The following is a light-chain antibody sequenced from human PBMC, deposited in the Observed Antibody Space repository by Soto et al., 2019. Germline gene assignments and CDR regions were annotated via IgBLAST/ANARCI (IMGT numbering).Light chain of an antibody. V-gene: IGKV3-15*01. Sequence: EIVMTQSPATLSVSPGESATLSCRASQYISTNLAWYQQRPGQAPRLLIYGASTRATGIPVRFSGSGSGTEFTSAIRSLQSGEFGVFHCQQYNIWPWTFGQGTKVEIK. CDR3: QQYNIWPWT. J-gene: IGKJ1*01. CDR1: QYISTN. CDR2: GAS.